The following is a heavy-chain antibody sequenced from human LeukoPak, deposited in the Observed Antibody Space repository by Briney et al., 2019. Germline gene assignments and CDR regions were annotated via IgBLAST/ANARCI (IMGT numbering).Heavy chain of an antibody. D-gene: IGHD6-19*01. CDR3: ARAGAPLSIAVAGTSDY. CDR2: ISYDGSNK. J-gene: IGHJ4*02. CDR1: GFTFSSYA. Sequence: AGGSLRLSCAASGFTFSSYAMHWVRQAPGKGLEWVAVISYDGSNKYYADSVKGRFTISRDNSKNTLYLQMNSLRAEDTAVYYGARAGAPLSIAVAGTSDYWGQGTLVTVSS. V-gene: IGHV3-30-3*01.